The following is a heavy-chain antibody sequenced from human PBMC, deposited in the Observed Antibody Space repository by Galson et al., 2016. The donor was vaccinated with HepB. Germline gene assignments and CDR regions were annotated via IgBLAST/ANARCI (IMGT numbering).Heavy chain of an antibody. CDR2: ISSSGNTI. Sequence: SLRLSCAASGFTFSNFEMNWVRQAPGKGLEWLSYISSSGNTIYYADSIWGRFTISRDHAKKSLFLQMNSLRVEDTAVYYCARVSPPYYYGSGIFDYWGQGTLVTVSS. V-gene: IGHV3-48*03. CDR3: ARVSPPYYYGSGIFDY. J-gene: IGHJ4*02. D-gene: IGHD3-10*01. CDR1: GFTFSNFE.